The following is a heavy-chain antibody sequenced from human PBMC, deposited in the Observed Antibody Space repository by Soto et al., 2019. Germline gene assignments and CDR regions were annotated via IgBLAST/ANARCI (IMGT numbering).Heavy chain of an antibody. D-gene: IGHD4-17*01. V-gene: IGHV3-23*01. CDR3: AKDHLGSDYGFDY. CDR2: ISGSGGST. CDR1: GFTFSSYA. J-gene: IGHJ4*02. Sequence: AGSLRLSCAACGFTFSSYAMSWVPQAPGKWLEWVSAISGSGGSTYYSYSVKGRFTISRDNSKNSLYLQINSQRAEDTAVYYCAKDHLGSDYGFDYWGQGTLVTVSS.